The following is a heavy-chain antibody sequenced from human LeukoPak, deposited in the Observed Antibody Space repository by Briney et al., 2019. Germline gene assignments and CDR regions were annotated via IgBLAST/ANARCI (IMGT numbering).Heavy chain of an antibody. CDR3: ARVPGYDFWSGYSSPHYGMDV. CDR2: IIPIFGTA. V-gene: IGHV1-69*06. Sequence: GASVKVSCKASGGTFSNYAISWVRQAPGQGLEWMGAIIPIFGTANYAQKFQGRVTITADKSTSTAYMELSSLRSEDTAVYYCARVPGYDFWSGYSSPHYGMDVWGQGTTVTVSS. CDR1: GGTFSNYA. D-gene: IGHD3-3*01. J-gene: IGHJ6*02.